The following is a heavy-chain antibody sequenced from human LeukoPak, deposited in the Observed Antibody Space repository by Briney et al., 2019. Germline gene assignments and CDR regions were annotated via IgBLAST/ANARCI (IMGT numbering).Heavy chain of an antibody. CDR1: GFTFDDYA. CDR3: AKDVGSGSYLLLEGRLFDY. V-gene: IGHV3-9*01. Sequence: GGSLRLSCAASGFTFDDYAMHWVRQAPGKGLEWVSGISWNSGSIGYADSVKGRFTISRDNAKNSLYLQMNSLRAEDTALYYCAKDVGSGSYLLLEGRLFDYWGQGTLVTVSS. J-gene: IGHJ4*02. D-gene: IGHD3-10*01. CDR2: ISWNSGSI.